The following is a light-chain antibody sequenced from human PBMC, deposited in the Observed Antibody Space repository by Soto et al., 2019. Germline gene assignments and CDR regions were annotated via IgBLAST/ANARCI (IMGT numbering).Light chain of an antibody. Sequence: EIVLTQSPGTLSLSPGERATLSCRASQTISSFYLAWYQQKPGQAPRLLIFAASRRATGIPERFSGSGSGTDFALTISGLEPEDFAVYYCQQYGHSPLTFGGGTKVEIK. J-gene: IGKJ4*01. CDR1: QTISSFY. CDR2: AAS. CDR3: QQYGHSPLT. V-gene: IGKV3-20*01.